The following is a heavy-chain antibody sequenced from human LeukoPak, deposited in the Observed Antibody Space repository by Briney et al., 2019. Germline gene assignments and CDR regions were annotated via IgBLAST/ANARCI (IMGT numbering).Heavy chain of an antibody. Sequence: GGSLRLPCAASGFTFSNYAMIWVRQAPGQGLEWVSAIRSGGSAKYADPVKARFTISRDNSKNTLYLQMNSLRAEDTALYFCARDPNGDYIGAFDFWGQGTVVTVSS. CDR1: GFTFSNYA. V-gene: IGHV3-23*01. J-gene: IGHJ3*01. D-gene: IGHD4-17*01. CDR3: ARDPNGDYIGAFDF. CDR2: IRSGGSA.